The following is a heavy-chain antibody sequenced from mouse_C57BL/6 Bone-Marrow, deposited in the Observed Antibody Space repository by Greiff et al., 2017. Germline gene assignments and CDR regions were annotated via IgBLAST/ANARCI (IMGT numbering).Heavy chain of an antibody. CDR1: GFTFSDYG. J-gene: IGHJ3*01. Sequence: EVKLVESGGGLVKPGGSLKLSCAASGFTFSDYGMHWVRQAPDKGLEWVAYISSGSSTIYYADTVKGRFTIARDNAKNTLFLQMTSLRSEDSAMYYCARGGNYLFAYWGQGTLVTVSA. V-gene: IGHV5-17*01. D-gene: IGHD2-1*01. CDR3: ARGGNYLFAY. CDR2: ISSGSSTI.